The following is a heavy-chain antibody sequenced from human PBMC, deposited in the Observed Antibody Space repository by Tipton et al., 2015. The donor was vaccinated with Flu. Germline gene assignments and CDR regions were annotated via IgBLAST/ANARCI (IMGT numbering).Heavy chain of an antibody. CDR2: INHSGST. D-gene: IGHD5-18*01. V-gene: IGHV4-34*01. CDR1: GGSFSGYY. J-gene: IGHJ5*02. CDR3: ARGPAMVRSWFDP. Sequence: TLSLTCAVYGGSFSGYYWSWIRQPPGKGLEWIGEINHSGSTNYNPSLKSRVTISVDTSKNQFFLKLSSVTAADTAVYYCARGPAMVRSWFDPWGQGTLATVSS.